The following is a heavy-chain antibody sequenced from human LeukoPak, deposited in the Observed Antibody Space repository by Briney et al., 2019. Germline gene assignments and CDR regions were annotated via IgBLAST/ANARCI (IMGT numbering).Heavy chain of an antibody. CDR3: ARAEAGVAFDI. Sequence: PEGSLRLSCAASGFTFNSYAMNWVRQAPGKGLEWVSVIYSGGSTYYADSVKGRFTISRGNSKNTLYLQMNSLRAEDTAVYYCARAEAGVAFDIWGQGTMVTVSS. CDR1: GFTFNSYA. CDR2: IYSGGST. D-gene: IGHD3-10*01. J-gene: IGHJ3*02. V-gene: IGHV3-66*02.